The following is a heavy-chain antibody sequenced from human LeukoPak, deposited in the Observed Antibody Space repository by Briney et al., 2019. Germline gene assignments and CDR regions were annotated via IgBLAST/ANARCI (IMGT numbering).Heavy chain of an antibody. V-gene: IGHV4-34*01. CDR2: INHSGST. CDR3: ARKAGTYYYDSSGYVSSSGAFDI. Sequence: PSETLSLTCAVYGGSFSGYYWSWIRQPPGKGLEWIGEINHSGSTNYNPSLKSRVTISVDTSKNQFSLKLSSVTAADTAVYYCARKAGTYYYDSSGYVSSSGAFDIWGQGTMVTVSS. CDR1: GGSFSGYY. J-gene: IGHJ3*02. D-gene: IGHD3-22*01.